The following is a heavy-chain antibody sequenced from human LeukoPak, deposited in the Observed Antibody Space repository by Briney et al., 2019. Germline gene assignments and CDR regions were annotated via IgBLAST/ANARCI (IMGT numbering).Heavy chain of an antibody. V-gene: IGHV3-23*01. CDR2: ISGSGHST. D-gene: IGHD3-22*01. CDR3: ASPLGDSSGYSVYGMDV. CDR1: RLTFSSYV. J-gene: IGHJ6*02. Sequence: GSLRLSCAASRLTFSSYVMSWVRQAPGNGLEWVPSISGSGHSTYYADSVKGRFTISRDNSKNTLYLQMNSLRAEDTAVYYCASPLGDSSGYSVYGMDVWGQGTTVTVSS.